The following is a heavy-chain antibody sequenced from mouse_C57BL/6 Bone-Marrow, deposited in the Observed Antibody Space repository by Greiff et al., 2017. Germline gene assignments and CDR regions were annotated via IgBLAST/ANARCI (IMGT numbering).Heavy chain of an antibody. CDR2: ISSGGSYT. J-gene: IGHJ2*01. CDR1: GFTFSSYG. Sequence: EVKLVESGGDLVKPGGSLKLSCAASGFTFSSYGMSWVRQTPDKRLEWVATISSGGSYTYYPDSVKGRFTISRDNAKNTLYLQMSSLKSEDTAMYYCARRFYFDYWGQGTTLTGSS. V-gene: IGHV5-6*02. CDR3: ARRFYFDY.